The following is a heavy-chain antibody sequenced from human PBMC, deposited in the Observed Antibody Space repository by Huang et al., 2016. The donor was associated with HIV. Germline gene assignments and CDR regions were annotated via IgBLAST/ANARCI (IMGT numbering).Heavy chain of an antibody. J-gene: IGHJ4*02. CDR2: INPVVNT. CDR1: GGSISGFY. Sequence: QVQLQQWGAGLLKPSETLSLTCAVYGGSISGFYWTWIRQPPGKGLEWLGEINPVVNTNYNPSLKSRVTISEDTSKNQFSLKLISVTAADTSVYYCARVEYAYGSRRLLYWGQGTLVTVST. V-gene: IGHV4-34*01. CDR3: ARVEYAYGSRRLLY. D-gene: IGHD2-8*01.